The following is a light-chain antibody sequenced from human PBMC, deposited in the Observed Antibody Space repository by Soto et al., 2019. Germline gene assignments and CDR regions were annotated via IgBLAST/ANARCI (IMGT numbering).Light chain of an antibody. CDR1: SSNIGAGYD. CDR2: GNN. CDR3: QSYDNSLSALYV. Sequence: QSLLTQPPSVSGAPGQRVTISCTGSSSNIGAGYDVHWFQQLPGTAPKLLIYGNNNRPSGVPDRFSGSKSESSASLAIAGLQAEDEADYYCQSYDNSLSALYVFGTGTKVTVL. V-gene: IGLV1-40*01. J-gene: IGLJ1*01.